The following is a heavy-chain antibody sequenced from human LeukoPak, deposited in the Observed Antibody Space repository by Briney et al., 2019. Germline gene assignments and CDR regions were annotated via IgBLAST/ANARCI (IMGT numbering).Heavy chain of an antibody. D-gene: IGHD2-8*01. V-gene: IGHV3-66*01. J-gene: IGHJ4*02. CDR2: IFSHGET. CDR3: ARDPPAVSINTYA. CDR1: GFTVGNNY. Sequence: GGSLRLSCAASGFTVGNNYMNWVRQAPGKGLGWVSLIFSHGETSYADSVKGRFTISRDNSKNTLYLQMNGLRVEDTAVYYCARDPPAVSINTYAWGQGTLVTVSS.